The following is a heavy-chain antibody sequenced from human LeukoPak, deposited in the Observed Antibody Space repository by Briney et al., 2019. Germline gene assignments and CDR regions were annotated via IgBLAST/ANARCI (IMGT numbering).Heavy chain of an antibody. D-gene: IGHD2-15*01. V-gene: IGHV3-23*01. Sequence: GGSLRLSCAASGFTFSSYAMSWVRQAPGKGLEWVSAISGSGGSTYYADSVKGRFTISRDNSKNTLYLQMNSLRAEDTAVYYCAKGYCSGGSCYPRAEYFQHWGQGTLVTVSS. CDR1: GFTFSSYA. CDR3: AKGYCSGGSCYPRAEYFQH. CDR2: ISGSGGST. J-gene: IGHJ1*01.